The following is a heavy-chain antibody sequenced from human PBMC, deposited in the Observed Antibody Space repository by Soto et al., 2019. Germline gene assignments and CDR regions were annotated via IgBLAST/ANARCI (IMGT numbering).Heavy chain of an antibody. J-gene: IGHJ6*02. D-gene: IGHD6-13*01. Sequence: SETLSLTCAVYGGSFSGYYWSWIRQPPGKGLEWIGEINHSGSTNYNPSLKSRVTISVDTSKNQFSLKLSSVTAADTAVYYCASFRVGAAAGSNYYYYGMDVWGQGTTVTV. CDR3: ASFRVGAAAGSNYYYYGMDV. V-gene: IGHV4-34*01. CDR1: GGSFSGYY. CDR2: INHSGST.